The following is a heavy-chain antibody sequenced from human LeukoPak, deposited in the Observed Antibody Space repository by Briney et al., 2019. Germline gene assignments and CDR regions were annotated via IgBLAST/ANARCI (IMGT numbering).Heavy chain of an antibody. CDR1: GFTFSSYE. J-gene: IGHJ3*02. CDR3: ARGSSASLNDVLAI. V-gene: IGHV3-48*03. CDR2: ISSRGTTI. Sequence: GGSLRLSCAASGFTFSSYEMNWVRQAPGKGLEWVSYISSRGTTIYNADSVKGRFTISRDNAKNSLYLQMNRLRAEDTAVYSCARGSSASLNDVLAIWGQGTKLTVSS. D-gene: IGHD3-16*02.